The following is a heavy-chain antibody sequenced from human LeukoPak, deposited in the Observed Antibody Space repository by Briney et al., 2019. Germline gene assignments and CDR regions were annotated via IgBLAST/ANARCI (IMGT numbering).Heavy chain of an antibody. CDR3: ARVRSEDFDY. J-gene: IGHJ4*02. D-gene: IGHD3-3*01. V-gene: IGHV1-2*02. CDR2: INPNIGGT. Sequence: ASVKVSCKASGYTLTDYYMHCVRQAPGQGVERMGRINPNIGGTNYAQKFQARFTMTRDTSISTAYMELSRLTYDDTAVYFCARVRSEDFDYWGQGTLVTVSS. CDR1: GYTLTDYY.